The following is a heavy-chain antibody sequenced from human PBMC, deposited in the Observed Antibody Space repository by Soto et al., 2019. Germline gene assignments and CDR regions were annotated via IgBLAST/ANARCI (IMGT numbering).Heavy chain of an antibody. CDR3: AHRDGIMVPGFDP. CDR1: GFSLSTSGVG. Sequence: QITLKESGPTLVKPTQTLTLTCTFSGFSLSTSGVGVVWVRQPPVKALEWLALIHWNDSKHYNSSLKSRLTISKDTSKNTVVLTMTNMDPVDTATYYCAHRDGIMVPGFDPWGPGTLVAVSS. D-gene: IGHD2-8*01. V-gene: IGHV2-5*01. J-gene: IGHJ5*02. CDR2: IHWNDSK.